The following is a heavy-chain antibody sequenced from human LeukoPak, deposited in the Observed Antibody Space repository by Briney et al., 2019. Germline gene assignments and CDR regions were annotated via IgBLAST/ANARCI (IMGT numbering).Heavy chain of an antibody. J-gene: IGHJ4*02. CDR1: GFTFSSYN. CDR2: ISSSSSYI. CDR3: ARDLTALDY. V-gene: IGHV3-21*01. Sequence: GGSLKFSCVASGFTFSSYNMNWVRQAPGKGLEWVSSISSSSSYIYSANSVKGRFTISRDNAKNSLNLQMNSLRAEDTAVYYCARDLTALDYWGQGTLVTVSS.